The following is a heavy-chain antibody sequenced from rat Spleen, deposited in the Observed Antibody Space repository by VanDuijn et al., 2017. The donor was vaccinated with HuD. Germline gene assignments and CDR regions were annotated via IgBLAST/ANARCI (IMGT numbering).Heavy chain of an antibody. Sequence: QVQLKESGPGLVQPSQTLSLTCTVSGFSLTSYNVHWVRQPPGKSLVWMGTMWSGGGTTYNSAEQSRLSISRDTSKSQVFLKMNSLQPEDTGTYYCARQNYYDGSPYVMDAWGQGVSVTVSS. CDR3: ARQNYYDGSPYVMDA. CDR2: MWSGGGT. CDR1: GFSLTSYN. D-gene: IGHD1-12*02. J-gene: IGHJ4*01. V-gene: IGHV2-30*01.